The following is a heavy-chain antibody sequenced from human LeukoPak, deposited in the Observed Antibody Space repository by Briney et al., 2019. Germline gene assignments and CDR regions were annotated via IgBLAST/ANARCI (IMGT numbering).Heavy chain of an antibody. J-gene: IGHJ4*02. CDR1: GYTFSDYG. D-gene: IGHD2-15*01. V-gene: IGHV1-18*01. CDR3: ARELLDYFDY. CDR2: ISALNGNA. Sequence: ASVTVSCKASGYTFSDYGFTWVRQAPGQGLEWMGWISALNGNANYAHKFRGRVTMTTDTSTSTAYMELRSLRSDDTAVYYCARELLDYFDYWGQATLVTASS.